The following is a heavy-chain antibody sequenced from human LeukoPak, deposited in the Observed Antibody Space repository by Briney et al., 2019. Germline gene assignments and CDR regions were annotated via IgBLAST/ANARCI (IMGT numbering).Heavy chain of an antibody. J-gene: IGHJ6*03. V-gene: IGHV4-59*08. CDR3: ARARNDYYDSSGYPSYYYYMDV. CDR1: GGSISSYY. CDR2: IYYSGST. D-gene: IGHD3-22*01. Sequence: SETLSLTCTVSGGSISSYYWSWIRQPPGKGLEWIGYIYYSGSTNYNPSLKSRVTISVDTSKNQFSLKLSSVTAADTAVYYCARARNDYYDSSGYPSYYYYMDVWGKGTTVAVSS.